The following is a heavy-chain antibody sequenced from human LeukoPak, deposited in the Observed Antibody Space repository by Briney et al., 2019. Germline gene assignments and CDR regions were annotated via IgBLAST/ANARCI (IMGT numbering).Heavy chain of an antibody. V-gene: IGHV4-61*02. CDR3: ARVGSSGWSTRAYYFDY. J-gene: IGHJ4*02. Sequence: SQTLSLTCTVSGGSISSGSYYWSWIRQPAGKGLEWIGRIYTSGSTNYNPSLKSRVTISVDTSKNQFSLKLSSVTAADTAVYYCARVGSSGWSTRAYYFDYWGQGTLVTVSS. CDR2: IYTSGST. CDR1: GGSISSGSYY. D-gene: IGHD3-22*01.